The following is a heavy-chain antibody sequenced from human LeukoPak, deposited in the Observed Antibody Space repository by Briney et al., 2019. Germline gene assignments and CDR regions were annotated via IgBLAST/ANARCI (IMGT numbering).Heavy chain of an antibody. V-gene: IGHV4-61*02. CDR1: GGSISSGSYY. D-gene: IGHD3-16*01. CDR3: ARWEVITFGGVIDDAFDI. CDR2: IYTSGST. Sequence: SETLSLTCTVSGGSISSGSYYWSWIRQPAGKGLEWIGRIYTSGSTNYNPSLKSRVTISVDTSKNQFSLKLSSVTAADTAVYYCARWEVITFGGVIDDAFDIWGQGTVVTVSS. J-gene: IGHJ3*02.